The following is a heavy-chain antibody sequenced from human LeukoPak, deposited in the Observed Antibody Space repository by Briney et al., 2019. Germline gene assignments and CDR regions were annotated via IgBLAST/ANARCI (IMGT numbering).Heavy chain of an antibody. Sequence: ASVKVSCKASGYTFTGYYMRWVRQAPGQGLEWMGRINPKSGGTNYAQTFKGRVTMTRDTPITTAYLALGRRMSDDTAWIYCARCPQGCGGDCQGYWGQGTLVTVSS. CDR2: INPKSGGT. V-gene: IGHV1-2*06. CDR3: ARCPQGCGGDCQGY. CDR1: GYTFTGYY. J-gene: IGHJ4*02. D-gene: IGHD2-21*02.